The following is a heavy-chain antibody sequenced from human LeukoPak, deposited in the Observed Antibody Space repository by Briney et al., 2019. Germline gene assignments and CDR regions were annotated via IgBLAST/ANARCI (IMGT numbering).Heavy chain of an antibody. Sequence: ASVKVSCKVSGYTLTELSMHWVRQAPGKGLEWMGGFDPEDGETIYAQKFQGRVTMTEDTSTDTAYMELSSLRSEDTAVYYCARDHRSSPFRAFDIWGQGTMVTVSS. CDR2: FDPEDGET. V-gene: IGHV1-24*01. D-gene: IGHD6-6*01. CDR1: GYTLTELS. J-gene: IGHJ3*02. CDR3: ARDHRSSPFRAFDI.